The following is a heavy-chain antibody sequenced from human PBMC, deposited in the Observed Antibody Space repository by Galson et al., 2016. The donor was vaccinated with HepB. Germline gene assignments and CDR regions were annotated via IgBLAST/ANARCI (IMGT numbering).Heavy chain of an antibody. J-gene: IGHJ4*02. CDR3: ARDRDSRYVYGSGSYYPSFDY. Sequence: SVKVSCKASGGSFSNSAISWVRQAPGQGLEWMGGIIPIFGPPNYAQKFQGRVTIIADESTSTAYMEPSSLKSEDTAVYYCARDRDSRYVYGSGSYYPSFDYWGQGTLVTVSS. CDR1: GGSFSNSA. V-gene: IGHV1-69*13. D-gene: IGHD3-10*01. CDR2: IIPIFGPP.